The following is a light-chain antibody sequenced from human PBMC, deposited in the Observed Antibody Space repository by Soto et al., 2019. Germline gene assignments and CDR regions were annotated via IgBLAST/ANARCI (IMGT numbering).Light chain of an antibody. V-gene: IGKV2-28*01. J-gene: IGKJ4*01. CDR1: QSLLHSNGYNY. Sequence: DIVMTQSPLSLPVTPGEPASISCRSSQSLLHSNGYNYLDWYLQKPGQPPQLLISLGSNRASGVADRFSGSGSGTDFTLQTITVDAESVGVYYCMQTLQTPVTFAGATKVEIK. CDR3: MQTLQTPVT. CDR2: LGS.